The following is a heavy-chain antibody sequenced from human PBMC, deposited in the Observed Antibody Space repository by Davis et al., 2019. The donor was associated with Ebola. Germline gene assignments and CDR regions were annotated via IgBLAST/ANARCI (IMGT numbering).Heavy chain of an antibody. J-gene: IGHJ6*02. Sequence: HTGGSLRLSCAASGFTFSSYSMNWVRQAPGKGLVWVSCINRDGSTTTYADSVKGRFTISRDNAKNSLYLQMNSLRAEDTAVYYCARVLTTVTRLYYYGMDVWGQGTTVTVSS. CDR2: INRDGSTT. V-gene: IGHV3-74*03. D-gene: IGHD4-17*01. CDR3: ARVLTTVTRLYYYGMDV. CDR1: GFTFSSYS.